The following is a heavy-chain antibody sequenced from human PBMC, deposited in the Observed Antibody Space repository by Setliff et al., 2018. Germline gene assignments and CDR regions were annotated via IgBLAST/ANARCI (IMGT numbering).Heavy chain of an antibody. V-gene: IGHV3-23*01. D-gene: IGHD3-3*01. J-gene: IGHJ4*02. CDR2: VGDGDGGT. Sequence: GESLKISCVASGFAFNTYGMHWVRQAPGKGLEWVSAVGDGDGGTWYADSVKGRFTISRDNSKNTLSLQMSSLRTEDTAIYFCAGQGPIFGSGLIPGFDQWGQGTMVTVSS. CDR3: AGQGPIFGSGLIPGFDQ. CDR1: GFAFNTYG.